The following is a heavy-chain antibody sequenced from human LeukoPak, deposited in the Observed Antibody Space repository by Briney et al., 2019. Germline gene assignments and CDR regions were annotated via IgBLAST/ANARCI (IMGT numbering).Heavy chain of an antibody. CDR2: ISYDGDNN. CDR3: AKDIRVWGSYRYPCLDY. V-gene: IGHV3-30*18. CDR1: GFSFSSYG. D-gene: IGHD3-16*02. Sequence: GGALRLSCAASGFSFSSYGMHWVRQAPGKGLEWVAVISYDGDNNYYADSVNGRFTISRDNSKNTLSLQMDSLRAEDTAVYYCAKDIRVWGSYRYPCLDYWGQGTLVTVSA. J-gene: IGHJ4*02.